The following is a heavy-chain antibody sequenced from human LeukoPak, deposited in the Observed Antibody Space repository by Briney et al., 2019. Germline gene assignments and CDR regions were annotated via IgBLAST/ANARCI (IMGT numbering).Heavy chain of an antibody. D-gene: IGHD1-26*01. J-gene: IGHJ4*02. CDR2: FDPVDGET. V-gene: IGHV1-24*01. CDR1: GYTLTELS. Sequence: ASVKVSCKVSGYTLTELSMHWVRQAPGKGLEWMGGFDPVDGETIYAQKFQGRVTMTEDTSTDTAYTELSSLRSEDTAVYYCATDRILNSGSYSGFDYWGQGTLVTVSS. CDR3: ATDRILNSGSYSGFDY.